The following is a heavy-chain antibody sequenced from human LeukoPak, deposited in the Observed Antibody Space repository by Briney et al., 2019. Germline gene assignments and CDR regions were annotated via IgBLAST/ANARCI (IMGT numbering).Heavy chain of an antibody. CDR3: ARAFRYCSGGSCSYYFDY. D-gene: IGHD2-15*01. Sequence: EASVKVSCKASGGTFSSYAISWMRQAPGQGLEWMGRIIPIFGTANYAHKFQGRVTITTDESTSTDYMELSSLRSEDTAVYYCARAFRYCSGGSCSYYFDYWGQGTLVTVSS. CDR2: IIPIFGTA. CDR1: GGTFSSYA. V-gene: IGHV1-69*05. J-gene: IGHJ4*02.